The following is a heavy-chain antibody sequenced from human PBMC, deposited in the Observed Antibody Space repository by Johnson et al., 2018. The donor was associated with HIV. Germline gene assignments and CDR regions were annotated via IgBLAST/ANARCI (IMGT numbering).Heavy chain of an antibody. D-gene: IGHD4-17*01. CDR2: ISSSGTTK. CDR3: ARDSTPWGGDYVGYAFDI. J-gene: IGHJ3*02. Sequence: QVQLVESGGGLVKPGGSLRLSCAASGFTFRDYYMSWIRQAPGKGLEWVSYISSSGTTKYYADSVKGRFTISRDNTKNSLFLRMNSLRPEDPAVYYCARDSTPWGGDYVGYAFDIWGQGTMVTVSS. CDR1: GFTFRDYY. V-gene: IGHV3-11*04.